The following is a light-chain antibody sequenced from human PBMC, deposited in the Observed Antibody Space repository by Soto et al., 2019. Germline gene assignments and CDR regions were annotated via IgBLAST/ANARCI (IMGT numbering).Light chain of an antibody. V-gene: IGKV3-11*01. CDR3: QKRSDWPLT. J-gene: IGKJ4*01. CDR2: DAS. CDR1: QSVSSY. Sequence: PGERATLSCRASQSVSSYFAWYQQKPGQAPRLLIYDASTRAAGIPARFSGSGSGTDFTLTISSLEPEDFAVYYCQKRSDWPLTFGGGTKVEIK.